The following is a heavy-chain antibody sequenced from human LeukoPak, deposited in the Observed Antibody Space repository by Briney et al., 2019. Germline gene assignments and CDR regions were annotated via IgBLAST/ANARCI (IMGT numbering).Heavy chain of an antibody. CDR3: ASTLEGANWFDP. D-gene: IGHD1-26*01. CDR1: VYAFTSYG. V-gene: IGHV1-18*01. J-gene: IGHJ5*02. CDR2: ISAYNGNT. Sequence: ASVKVSCKASVYAFTSYGVSWVRQAPGQGLEWMGWISAYNGNTNYAQKLQGRVTMTTDPSTSTAYMELRSLRSDDTAVYYCASTLEGANWFDPWGQGTLVTVSS.